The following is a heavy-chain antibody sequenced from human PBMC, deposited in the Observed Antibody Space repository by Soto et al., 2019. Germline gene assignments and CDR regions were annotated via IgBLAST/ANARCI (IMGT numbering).Heavy chain of an antibody. Sequence: GGSLRLSCAASGFTFSSYGMHWVRQAPGKGLEWVAVISYDGSNKYYADSVKGRFTISRDNSKNTLYLQMNSLRAEDTAVYYCAKAGFLHYYYYMDVWGKGTTVTVSS. CDR3: AKAGFLHYYYYMDV. CDR2: ISYDGSNK. CDR1: GFTFSSYG. V-gene: IGHV3-30*18. J-gene: IGHJ6*03.